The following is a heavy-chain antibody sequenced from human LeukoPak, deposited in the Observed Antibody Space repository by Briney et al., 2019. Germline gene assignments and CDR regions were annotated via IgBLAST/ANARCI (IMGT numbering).Heavy chain of an antibody. J-gene: IGHJ4*02. Sequence: PSETLSLTCTVSGGSISSGGYYWSWIRQHPGKGLEWIGYIYYSGSTYYNPSLKSRVTISVDTSKNQFSLKLSSVTAADTAVYYCARTPPDYYDSSGYYYGWGQGTLVTVSS. CDR2: IYYSGST. D-gene: IGHD3-22*01. CDR3: ARTPPDYYDSSGYYYG. V-gene: IGHV4-31*03. CDR1: GGSISSGGYY.